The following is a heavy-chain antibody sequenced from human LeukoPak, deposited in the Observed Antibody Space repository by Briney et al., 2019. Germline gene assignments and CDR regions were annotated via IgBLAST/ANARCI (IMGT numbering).Heavy chain of an antibody. CDR2: VFYSGST. V-gene: IGHV4-59*08. CDR1: GASISNYY. CDR3: ARRHGSNWFFDL. Sequence: SETLSLTCTVSGASISNYYWTWIRQPPGKGMEWIGHVFYSGSTTYNPSLKSRVTISVDRSKNQFSLNLTSVTAADTAVFYCARRHGSNWFFDLWGRGTLVTVTS. D-gene: IGHD5-24*01. J-gene: IGHJ2*01.